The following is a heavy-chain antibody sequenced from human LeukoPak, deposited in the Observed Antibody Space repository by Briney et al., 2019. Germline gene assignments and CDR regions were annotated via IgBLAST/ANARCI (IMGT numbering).Heavy chain of an antibody. D-gene: IGHD3-22*01. V-gene: IGHV3-23*01. CDR3: AKDHWYYYDSSGYSKLYYFDY. J-gene: IGHJ4*02. Sequence: PGGSLRLSCAASGFNFSNHNMHWVRQAPGKGLEWVSAISGSGGSTYYADSVKGRFTISRDNSKNTLYLQMNSLRAEDTAVYYCAKDHWYYYDSSGYSKLYYFDYWGQGTLVTVSS. CDR2: ISGSGGST. CDR1: GFNFSNHN.